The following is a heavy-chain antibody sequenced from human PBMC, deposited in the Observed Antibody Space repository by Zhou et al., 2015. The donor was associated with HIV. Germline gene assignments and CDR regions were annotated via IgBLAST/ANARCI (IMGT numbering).Heavy chain of an antibody. V-gene: IGHV1-69*01. Sequence: QVQLVQSGAEVKKPGSSVKVSCKASGGTFSSYAISWVRQAPGQGLEWMGGIIPIFGTANYAQKFQGRVTITADESTSTAYMELSSLRSEDTAVYYCARVDTAMARQGRALDYWGPGEPWSPSPQ. J-gene: IGHJ4*02. CDR3: ARVDTAMARQGRALDY. CDR2: IIPIFGTA. CDR1: GGTFSSYA. D-gene: IGHD5-18*01.